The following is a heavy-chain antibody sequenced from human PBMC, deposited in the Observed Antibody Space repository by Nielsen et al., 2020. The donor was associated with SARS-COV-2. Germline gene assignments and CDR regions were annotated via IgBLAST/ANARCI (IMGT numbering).Heavy chain of an antibody. CDR1: GFTFSSYE. J-gene: IGHJ4*02. CDR3: ARLVDTAMAKDY. CDR2: IKQDGSEK. D-gene: IGHD5-18*01. V-gene: IGHV3-7*03. Sequence: GESLKISCAASGFTFSSYEMNWVRQAPGKGLEWVANIKQDGSEKYYVDSVKGRFTISRDNAKNSLYLQMNSLRAEDTAVYYCARLVDTAMAKDYWGQGTLVTVSS.